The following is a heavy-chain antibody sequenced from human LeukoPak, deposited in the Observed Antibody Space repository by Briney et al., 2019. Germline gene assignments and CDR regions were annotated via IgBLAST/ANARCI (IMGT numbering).Heavy chain of an antibody. Sequence: GGSLRLSCAASGFTFSSYSMNWVRLAPGKGLEWVSSISSSSSYIYYADSVKGRFTISRDNAKNSLYLQMNSLRAEDTAVYYCARARTDLVGFDYWGQGTLVTVSS. D-gene: IGHD1/OR15-1a*01. V-gene: IGHV3-21*01. CDR2: ISSSSSYI. J-gene: IGHJ4*02. CDR3: ARARTDLVGFDY. CDR1: GFTFSSYS.